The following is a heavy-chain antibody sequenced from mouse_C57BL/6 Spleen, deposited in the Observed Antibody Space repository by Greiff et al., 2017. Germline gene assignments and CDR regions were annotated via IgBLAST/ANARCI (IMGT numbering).Heavy chain of an antibody. CDR3: ARSGNWDGYYFDY. Sequence: QVQLKQPGAELVRPGTSVKLSCKASGYTFTSYWMHWVKQRPGQGLEWIGVIDPSDSYTNYNQKFKGKATLTVDTSSSTAYMQLSSLTSEDSAVYYCARSGNWDGYYFDYWGQGTTLTVSS. CDR2: IDPSDSYT. V-gene: IGHV1-59*01. J-gene: IGHJ2*01. CDR1: GYTFTSYW. D-gene: IGHD4-1*01.